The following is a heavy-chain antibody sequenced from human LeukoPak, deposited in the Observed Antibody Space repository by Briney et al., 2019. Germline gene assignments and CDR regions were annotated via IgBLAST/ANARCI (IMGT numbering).Heavy chain of an antibody. V-gene: IGHV3-48*03. J-gene: IGHJ5*02. D-gene: IGHD6-13*01. Sequence: PGGSLRLSCAASGFTFSNYGMSWVRQAPGKGLEWGSYISSSGSTIYYADSVKGRFTISRDNAKNSLYLQMNSLRAEDTAVYYCARDGAYSSSWVWFDPWGQGTLVTVSS. CDR1: GFTFSNYG. CDR2: ISSSGSTI. CDR3: ARDGAYSSSWVWFDP.